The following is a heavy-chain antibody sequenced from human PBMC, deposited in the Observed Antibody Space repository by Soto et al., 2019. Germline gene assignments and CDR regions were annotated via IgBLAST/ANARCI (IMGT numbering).Heavy chain of an antibody. V-gene: IGHV4-39*01. CDR1: GGSISSSSYY. Sequence: SETLSLTCTVSGGSISSSSYYWGWIRQPPGKGLEWIGSIYYSGSTYYNPSLKSRVTISVDTSKNQFSLKLSSVTAADTAVYYCASIAALAFDYWGQGTLVTVSS. CDR2: IYYSGST. J-gene: IGHJ4*02. CDR3: ASIAALAFDY. D-gene: IGHD6-6*01.